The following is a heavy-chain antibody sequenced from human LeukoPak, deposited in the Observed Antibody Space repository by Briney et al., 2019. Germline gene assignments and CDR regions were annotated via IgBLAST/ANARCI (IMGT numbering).Heavy chain of an antibody. V-gene: IGHV4-61*02. CDR3: ARHHPIYSSSWPDAFDI. CDR2: IYTSGST. J-gene: IGHJ3*02. Sequence: PSETLSLTCTVSGGSISSGSYYWSWIRQPAGQGLEWIGRIYTSGSTNYNPSLKSRVTISLDTSKNQFSLKLSSVTAADTAVYYCARHHPIYSSSWPDAFDIWGQGTMVTVSS. D-gene: IGHD6-13*01. CDR1: GGSISSGSYY.